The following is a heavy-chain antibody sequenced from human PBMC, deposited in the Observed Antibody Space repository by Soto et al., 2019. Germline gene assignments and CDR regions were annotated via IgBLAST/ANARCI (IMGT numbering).Heavy chain of an antibody. D-gene: IGHD3-10*01. CDR3: AITISDYYGSGTVRQKYYYYGMDV. V-gene: IGHV5-10-1*01. CDR1: GYSFTSYW. Sequence: PGESLKISCKGSGYSFTSYWISWVRQMPGKGLEWMGRIDPSDSYTNYSPSFQGHVTISADKSISTAYLQWSSLKASDTAMYYCAITISDYYGSGTVRQKYYYYGMDVWGQGTTVTVSS. CDR2: IDPSDSYT. J-gene: IGHJ6*02.